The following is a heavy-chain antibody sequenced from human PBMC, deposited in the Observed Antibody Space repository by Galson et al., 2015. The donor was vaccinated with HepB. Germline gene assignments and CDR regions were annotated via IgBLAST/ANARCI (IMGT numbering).Heavy chain of an antibody. CDR1: GFIFSRYG. Sequence: SLRLSCAASGFIFSRYGVHWVRQAPGKGLEWVAVISYDGSNEYYADSVKGRFTISRDNSKSTLYLQMDSLRADDTALYYCARDGGYCSTTSCYSAWFDPWGQGTLVTVSS. J-gene: IGHJ5*02. CDR2: ISYDGSNE. V-gene: IGHV3-30-3*01. CDR3: ARDGGYCSTTSCYSAWFDP. D-gene: IGHD2-2*01.